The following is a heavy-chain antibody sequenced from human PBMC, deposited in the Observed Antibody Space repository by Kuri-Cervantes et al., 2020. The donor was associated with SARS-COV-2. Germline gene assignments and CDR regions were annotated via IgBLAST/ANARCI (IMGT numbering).Heavy chain of an antibody. CDR2: INHSGST. CDR1: GGSFSGYY. D-gene: IGHD1-26*01. CDR3: AREGIVGPAYYFDY. J-gene: IGHJ4*02. V-gene: IGHV4-34*01. Sequence: GSLRLSWAFYGGSFSGYYWSWIRQPPGKGLEWIGEINHSGSTNYNPSLKSRVTISVDTSKNQFSLKLSSVTAADTAVYYCAREGIVGPAYYFDYWGQGTLVTVSS.